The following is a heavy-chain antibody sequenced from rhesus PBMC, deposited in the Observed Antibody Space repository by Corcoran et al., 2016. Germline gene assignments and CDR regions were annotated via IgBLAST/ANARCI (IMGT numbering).Heavy chain of an antibody. J-gene: IGHJ4*01. D-gene: IGHD6-13*01. V-gene: IGHV4-65*01. CDR3: ARRGSSWSFDY. CDR2: ISGSSGRT. Sequence: QVQLQESGPGLVKPSETLSLTCAVSGGSISSSNWWSWIRQPPGKGLEWIGYISGSSGRTYYNPSLKSRVTISTDTSKHQVSLKLSSVTAADTAVYYCARRGSSWSFDYWGQGVLVTVSS. CDR1: GGSISSSNW.